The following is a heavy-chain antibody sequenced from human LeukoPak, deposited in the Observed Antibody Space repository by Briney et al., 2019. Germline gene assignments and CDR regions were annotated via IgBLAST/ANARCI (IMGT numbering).Heavy chain of an antibody. CDR2: ISWNSGSI. Sequence: GGSLRLSCAASGFTFDDYAMHWVRQAPGKGLEWVSGISWNSGSIGYADSVKGRFTISRDNVKNSLYLQMNSLGAEDTALYYCAKAGSVSIAATPKYFDYWGQGTLVTVSS. J-gene: IGHJ4*02. CDR1: GFTFDDYA. CDR3: AKAGSVSIAATPKYFDY. D-gene: IGHD2-15*01. V-gene: IGHV3-9*01.